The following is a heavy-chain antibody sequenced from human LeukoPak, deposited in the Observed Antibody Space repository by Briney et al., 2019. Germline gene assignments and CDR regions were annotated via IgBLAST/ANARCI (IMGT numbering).Heavy chain of an antibody. Sequence: SETLSLTCNVSGGSISSGGYYWSWIRQHPGKGLEWIGYIYNSGSTYYNPSLKSRVTISVDTSKNQLSLKVSSVTAADTAVYYCATSLSGTIDYWGQGALVTVSS. CDR1: GGSISSGGYY. CDR2: IYNSGST. J-gene: IGHJ4*02. D-gene: IGHD1-7*01. CDR3: ATSLSGTIDY. V-gene: IGHV4-31*03.